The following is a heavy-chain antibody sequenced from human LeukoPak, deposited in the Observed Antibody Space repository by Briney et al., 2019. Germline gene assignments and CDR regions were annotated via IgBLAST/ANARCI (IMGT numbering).Heavy chain of an antibody. Sequence: GGSLRLSCAASGFTVSINYMSWVRQAPGKGLEWVSVIYSGGNTYYADSVKGRFTISRDNSKNTVYLQMNSLRAEDTAVYYCARALRYGDYDDYWGQGTLVTVSS. V-gene: IGHV3-53*01. CDR3: ARALRYGDYDDY. D-gene: IGHD4-17*01. CDR2: IYSGGNT. CDR1: GFTVSINY. J-gene: IGHJ4*02.